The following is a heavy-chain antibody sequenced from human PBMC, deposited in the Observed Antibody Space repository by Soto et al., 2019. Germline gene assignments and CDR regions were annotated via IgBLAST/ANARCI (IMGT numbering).Heavy chain of an antibody. D-gene: IGHD3-10*02. Sequence: QVQLVQSGAEVKEPGDSVRVSCEASGYTFTAYYIHWVRRAPGQGLEWIGWINPKFGDTTYAQDFQGRVSMTRDMSISTVYMELGRLTSDATAIYYCARNMDYYYGRGSGNGHGVWGQGTTVTVFS. CDR1: GYTFTAYY. CDR2: INPKFGDT. V-gene: IGHV1-2*02. J-gene: IGHJ6*02. CDR3: ARNMDYYYGRGSGNGHGV.